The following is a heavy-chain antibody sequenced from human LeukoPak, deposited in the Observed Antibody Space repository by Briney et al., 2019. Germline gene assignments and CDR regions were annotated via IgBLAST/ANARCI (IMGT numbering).Heavy chain of an antibody. CDR3: ANDGYGDYVIDY. V-gene: IGHV3-30*02. CDR2: IRYDGSNK. Sequence: GGSLRLSCAASGFTFSSYGMHWVRQAPGKGLEWVAFIRYDGSNKYYADSVKGRITISRDNSKNTLYLQMNSLRAEDTAVYYCANDGYGDYVIDYWGQGTLVTVSS. D-gene: IGHD4-17*01. J-gene: IGHJ4*02. CDR1: GFTFSSYG.